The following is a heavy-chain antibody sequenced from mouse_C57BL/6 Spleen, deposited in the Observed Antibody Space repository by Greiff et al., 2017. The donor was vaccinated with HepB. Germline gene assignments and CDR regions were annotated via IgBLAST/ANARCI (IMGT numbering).Heavy chain of an antibody. J-gene: IGHJ4*01. CDR3: ARHERNTYYSNYDAMDY. V-gene: IGHV5-6*01. CDR1: GFTFSSYG. D-gene: IGHD2-5*01. CDR2: ISSGGSYT. Sequence: EVKLMESGGDLVKPGGSLKLSCAASGFTFSSYGMSWVRQTPDKRLEWVATISSGGSYTYYPDSVKGRFTISRDNAKNTLYLQMSSLKSEDTAMYYCARHERNTYYSNYDAMDYWGQGTSVTVSS.